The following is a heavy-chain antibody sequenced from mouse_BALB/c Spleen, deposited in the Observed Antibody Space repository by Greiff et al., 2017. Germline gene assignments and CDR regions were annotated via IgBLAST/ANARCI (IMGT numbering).Heavy chain of an antibody. D-gene: IGHD3-1*01. CDR3: ARDLGSSGPWFAY. CDR1: GFSLTSYG. V-gene: IGHV2-9*02. CDR2: IWAGGST. J-gene: IGHJ3*01. Sequence: VQLQESGPGLVAPSQSLSITCTVSGFSLTSYGVHWVRQPPGKGLEWLGVIWAGGSTNYNSALMSRLSISKDNSKSQVFLKMNSLQTDDTAMYYCARDLGSSGPWFAYWGQGTLVTVSA.